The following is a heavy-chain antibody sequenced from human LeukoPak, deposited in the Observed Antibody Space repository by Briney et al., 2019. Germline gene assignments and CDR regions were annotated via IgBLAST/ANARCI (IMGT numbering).Heavy chain of an antibody. CDR1: GFTFSSYW. D-gene: IGHD3-16*01. J-gene: IGHJ3*02. V-gene: IGHV3-7*04. CDR3: AKEVRGDAFDI. Sequence: GGSLRLSCAASGFTFSSYWMSWVRQAPGKGLEWVANIKQDGSEKYYVDSVKGRFTISRDNTKNTLFLQMNSLRAEDTAVYYCAKEVRGDAFDIWGQGTMVTVSS. CDR2: IKQDGSEK.